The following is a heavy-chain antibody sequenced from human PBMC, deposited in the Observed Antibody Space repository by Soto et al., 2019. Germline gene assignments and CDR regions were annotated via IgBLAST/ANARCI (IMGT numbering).Heavy chain of an antibody. D-gene: IGHD6-13*01. V-gene: IGHV3-33*01. J-gene: IGHJ4*02. CDR1: GFTFSSNG. CDR2: IWYDGSNK. Sequence: QVQLVESGGGVVQPGRSLRLSCAASGFTFSSNGMHWVRQAPGKGLEWVAAIWYDGSNKYYADSVKGRFTISRDNSKNTLYLQMNSLRAEDTAVYYCARESSNYVFDYWGQGTLVTVS. CDR3: ARESSNYVFDY.